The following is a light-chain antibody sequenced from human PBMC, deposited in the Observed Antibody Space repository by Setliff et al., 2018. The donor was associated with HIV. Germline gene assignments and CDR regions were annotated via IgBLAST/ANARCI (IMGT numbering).Light chain of an antibody. J-gene: IGLJ1*01. CDR2: QDN. CDR1: KLGDKY. CDR3: QAWDSSTAWKV. V-gene: IGLV3-1*01. Sequence: SYELTQPPSVSVSPGQTASITCSGHKLGDKYACWYQQKPGQSPVLVIYQDNKRPSGIPERFSGSNSGNTATLTISGTQAMDEADYYCQAWDSSTAWKVFGTGTKVTVL.